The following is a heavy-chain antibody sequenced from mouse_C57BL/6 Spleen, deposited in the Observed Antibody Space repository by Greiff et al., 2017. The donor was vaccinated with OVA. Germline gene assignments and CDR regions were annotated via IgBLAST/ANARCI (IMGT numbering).Heavy chain of an antibody. Sequence: EVQLQQSGAELVRPGASVKLSCTASGFNIKDYYMHWVKQRPEQGLEWIGRFDPEDGDTEYAPKFQGKATMTADTSSNTAYLQLSSLTSEDSAVYDCTTVITTVVGYFDVWGTGTTVTVSS. J-gene: IGHJ1*03. D-gene: IGHD1-1*01. CDR2: FDPEDGDT. V-gene: IGHV14-1*01. CDR3: TTVITTVVGYFDV. CDR1: GFNIKDYY.